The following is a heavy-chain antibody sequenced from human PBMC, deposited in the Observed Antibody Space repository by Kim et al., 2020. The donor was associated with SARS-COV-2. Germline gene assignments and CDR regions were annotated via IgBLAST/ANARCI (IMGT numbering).Heavy chain of an antibody. D-gene: IGHD5-12*01. Sequence: AESVKGRFTISRDNAKNSLYLQMNSLRAEDTAVYYCARDKWLQSSDAFDIWGQGTMVTVSS. V-gene: IGHV3-11*04. CDR3: ARDKWLQSSDAFDI. J-gene: IGHJ3*02.